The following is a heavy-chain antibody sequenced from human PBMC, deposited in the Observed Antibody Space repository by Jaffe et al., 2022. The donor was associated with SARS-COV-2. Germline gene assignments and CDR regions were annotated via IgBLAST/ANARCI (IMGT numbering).Heavy chain of an antibody. V-gene: IGHV4-34*02. Sequence: QVQLQQWGAGLLKPSETLSLTCAVYGGSFSGYYWSWIRQPPGKGLEWIGEINDSGSTNHDPSLKGRVTLSVDTSKNQFSLNLRSVTAADTAVYYCARYRPVAMGPLGTRSVFDIWGQRTLVTVSS. D-gene: IGHD5-12*01. CDR3: ARYRPVAMGPLGTRSVFDI. CDR1: GGSFSGYY. J-gene: IGHJ3*02. CDR2: INDSGST.